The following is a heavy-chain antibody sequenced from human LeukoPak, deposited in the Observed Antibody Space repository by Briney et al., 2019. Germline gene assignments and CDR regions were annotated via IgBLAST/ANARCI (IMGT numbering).Heavy chain of an antibody. Sequence: PGGSLRLSCAASGFTFSNAWMSWVRQAPGKGREWVGRIKSKTDGGTTDYAAPVKGRFTISRDDSKNTLYLQMNSLKTEDTAVYYCTTGVTMVRGVLDYWGQGTLVTVSS. CDR2: IKSKTDGGTT. V-gene: IGHV3-15*01. J-gene: IGHJ4*02. CDR1: GFTFSNAW. CDR3: TTGVTMVRGVLDY. D-gene: IGHD3-10*01.